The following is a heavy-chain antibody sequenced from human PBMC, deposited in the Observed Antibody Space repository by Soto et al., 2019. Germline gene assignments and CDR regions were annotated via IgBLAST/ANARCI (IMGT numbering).Heavy chain of an antibody. J-gene: IGHJ4*02. CDR3: ATDAAVAPFDY. CDR2: ISAYNGNT. CDR1: GYTFTSYG. V-gene: IGHV1-18*01. Sequence: ASGKVSCKASGYTFTSYGISWVRQAPGQGLEWMGWISAYNGNTNYAQKLQGRVTMTTDTSTSTAYMELRSLRSDDTAVYYSATDAAVAPFDYRGQGTLVTVSS. D-gene: IGHD5-12*01.